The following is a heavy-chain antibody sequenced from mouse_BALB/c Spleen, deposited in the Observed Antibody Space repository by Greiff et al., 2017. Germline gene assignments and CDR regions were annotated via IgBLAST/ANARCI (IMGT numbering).Heavy chain of an antibody. CDR1: GYTFTSYY. CDR2: INPSNGGT. CDR3: TRPSTMITTEYFDY. J-gene: IGHJ2*01. Sequence: QVQLQQPGAELVKPGASVKLSCKASGYTFTSYYMYWVKQRPGQGLEWIGGINPSNGGTNFNEKFKSKATLTVDKSSSTAYMQLSSLTSEDSAVYYCTRPSTMITTEYFDYWGQGTTLTVSS. D-gene: IGHD2-4*01. V-gene: IGHV1S81*02.